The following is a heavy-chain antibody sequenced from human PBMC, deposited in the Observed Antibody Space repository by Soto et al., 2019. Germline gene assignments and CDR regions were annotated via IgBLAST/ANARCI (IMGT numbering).Heavy chain of an antibody. CDR3: ARGAYYYDSSGYYVHYFDY. V-gene: IGHV4-4*02. J-gene: IGHJ4*02. D-gene: IGHD3-22*01. CDR2: IYHSGST. Sequence: SETLSLTCAVSGGSISSSNWWSWVRQPPGKGLEWIGEIYHSGSTNYNPSLKSRVTISVDTSKNQFSLKLSSVTAADTAVYYCARGAYYYDSSGYYVHYFDYWGQGTLVTVS. CDR1: GGSISSSNW.